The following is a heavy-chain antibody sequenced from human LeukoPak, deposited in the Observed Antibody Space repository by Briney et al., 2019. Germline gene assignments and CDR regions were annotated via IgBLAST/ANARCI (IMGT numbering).Heavy chain of an antibody. J-gene: IGHJ4*02. D-gene: IGHD1-26*01. CDR1: GGSISSGSYY. Sequence: SETLSLTCTVSGGSISSGSYYWSWIRQPAGRGLEWIGRIYTSGSTNYNPSLKSRVTISVDTSKNQFSLKLSSVTAADTAVYYCARGRSGSYFGVLHPYYFDYWGQGTLVTVSS. CDR3: ARGRSGSYFGVLHPYYFDY. CDR2: IYTSGST. V-gene: IGHV4-61*02.